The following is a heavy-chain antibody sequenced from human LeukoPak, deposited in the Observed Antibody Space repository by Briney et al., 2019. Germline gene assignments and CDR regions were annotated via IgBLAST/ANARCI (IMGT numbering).Heavy chain of an antibody. J-gene: IGHJ4*02. Sequence: ASVKVSCKASGGTFSSYGISWVRQAPGQGLEWMGWISAYNGNTNYAQKLQGRVTMTTDTSTSTAYMELRSLRSDDTAVYYCARLKMVYADFDYWGQGTLVTVSS. CDR3: ARLKMVYADFDY. CDR1: GGTFSSYG. V-gene: IGHV1-18*01. CDR2: ISAYNGNT. D-gene: IGHD2-8*01.